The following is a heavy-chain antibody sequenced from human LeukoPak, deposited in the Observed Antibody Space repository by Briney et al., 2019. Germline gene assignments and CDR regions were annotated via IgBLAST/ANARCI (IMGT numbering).Heavy chain of an antibody. CDR1: GFTFSSYA. D-gene: IGHD6-13*01. Sequence: GGSLRLSCAASGFTFSSYAMHWVRQAPGKGLEWVAVISYDGSNKYYADSVKGRFTISRDNSKNTLYLQMNSLRAEDTAVYYCARGGLYAAAVSAPMDVWGKGTTVTVSS. V-gene: IGHV3-30*01. J-gene: IGHJ6*03. CDR2: ISYDGSNK. CDR3: ARGGLYAAAVSAPMDV.